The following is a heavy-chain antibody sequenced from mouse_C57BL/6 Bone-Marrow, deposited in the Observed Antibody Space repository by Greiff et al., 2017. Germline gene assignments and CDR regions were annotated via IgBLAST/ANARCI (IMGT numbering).Heavy chain of an antibody. CDR1: GYSITSGYY. V-gene: IGHV3-6*01. CDR2: ISYDGSN. Sequence: DVKLVESGPGLVKPSQSLSLTCSVTGYSITSGYYWNWIRQFPGNKLEWMGYISYDGSNNYKQSLKNRISITRNTSKNQFFLELNSVTTEDTATYYFARGLTGKEYYFDYWGQGTTLTVSS. J-gene: IGHJ2*01. D-gene: IGHD4-1*01. CDR3: ARGLTGKEYYFDY.